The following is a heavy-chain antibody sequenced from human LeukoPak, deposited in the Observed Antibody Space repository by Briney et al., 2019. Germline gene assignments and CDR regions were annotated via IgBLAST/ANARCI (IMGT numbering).Heavy chain of an antibody. Sequence: PGGSLRLSCVASGFTFSNYAMNWVRQAPGKGLEWVSVSGSGGDTYYVDSVKGRFTISRDNSKNTLYLQMNSLRAEDTAVYYCARFGYVAAVDLWGQGTLVTVSS. CDR3: ARFGYVAAVDL. CDR1: GFTFSNYA. D-gene: IGHD2-15*01. J-gene: IGHJ4*02. CDR2: SGSGGDT. V-gene: IGHV3-23*01.